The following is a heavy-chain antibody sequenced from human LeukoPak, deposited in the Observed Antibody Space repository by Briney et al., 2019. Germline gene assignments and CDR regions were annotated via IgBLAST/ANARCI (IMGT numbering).Heavy chain of an antibody. Sequence: GGSLRLSCAASGITVSGYYMSWVRQAPGKGLEWVSVIYTGGTTYYADSVKGRFTVSRDNSKNTLYFQMNSLRAEDTAVYYCARDPTSRYYMDVWGKGTTVTVSS. D-gene: IGHD3-9*01. CDR1: GITVSGYY. V-gene: IGHV3-66*02. J-gene: IGHJ6*03. CDR3: ARDPTSRYYMDV. CDR2: IYTGGTT.